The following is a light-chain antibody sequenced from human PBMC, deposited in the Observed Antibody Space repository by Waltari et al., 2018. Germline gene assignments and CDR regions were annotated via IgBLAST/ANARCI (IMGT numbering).Light chain of an antibody. CDR2: GIS. CDR3: QQYNNWPPT. V-gene: IGKV3-15*01. CDR1: QSVSSN. J-gene: IGKJ4*01. Sequence: EIVMTQSPATLSVSPGERATLSCRASQSVSSNLAWYQQKPGQAPRFLIHGISTRATGIPARFSGSGSATEFTLTISSLQSEDFAVYYCQQYNNWPPTFGGGTKVEIK.